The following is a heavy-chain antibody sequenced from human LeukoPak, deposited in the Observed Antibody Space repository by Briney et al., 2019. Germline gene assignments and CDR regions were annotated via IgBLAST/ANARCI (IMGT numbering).Heavy chain of an antibody. J-gene: IGHJ5*02. Sequence: GGSLRLSCAASGFTFSSYEMNWVRQAPGKGLEWVSHISSSGSTIYYADSVKGRFTIPRDNAKNSLYLQMNSLRAEDTAVYYCARARRDYDSSGYLYNWFDPWGQGTLVTVSS. CDR3: ARARRDYDSSGYLYNWFDP. CDR1: GFTFSSYE. CDR2: ISSSGSTI. V-gene: IGHV3-48*03. D-gene: IGHD3-22*01.